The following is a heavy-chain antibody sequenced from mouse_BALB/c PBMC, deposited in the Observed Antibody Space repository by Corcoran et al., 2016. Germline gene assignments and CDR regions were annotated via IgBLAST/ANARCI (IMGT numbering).Heavy chain of an antibody. CDR1: GYTFTNYG. D-gene: IGHD1-1*01. J-gene: IGHJ2*01. CDR2: INTYTGEP. CDR3: ARAVVVAVRFDY. V-gene: IGHV9-1*02. Sequence: QIQLVQSGPELKKPGETVKISCKASGYTFTNYGMNWVKQAPGKGLKWMGWINTYTGEPTYADDFKGRFAFSLETSASTAYLQINNLKNEDMATYFCARAVVVAVRFDYWGQGTTLTVSS.